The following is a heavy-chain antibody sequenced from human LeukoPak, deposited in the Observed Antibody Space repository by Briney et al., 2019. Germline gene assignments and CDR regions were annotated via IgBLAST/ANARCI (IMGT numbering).Heavy chain of an antibody. CDR2: IKQDGSVK. CDR3: AKDEGSGWYEGGY. D-gene: IGHD6-19*01. Sequence: PGGSLRLSCATSGFTFTSYWMTWVRQAPGKGLEWVANIKQDGSVKYHVDSVKGRFTISRDDAKNSLYLQMNSLRAEDTAVYYCAKDEGSGWYEGGYWGQGTLVTVSS. J-gene: IGHJ4*02. V-gene: IGHV3-7*03. CDR1: GFTFTSYW.